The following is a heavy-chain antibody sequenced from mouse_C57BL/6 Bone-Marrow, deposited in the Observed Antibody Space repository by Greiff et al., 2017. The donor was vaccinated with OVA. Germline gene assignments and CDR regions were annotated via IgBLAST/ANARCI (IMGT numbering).Heavy chain of an antibody. CDR3: ARDRGYGSSPRWYFDV. V-gene: IGHV3-6*01. Sequence: EVKLQESGPGLVKPSQSLSLTCSVTGYSITSGYYWNWIRQFPGNKLEWMGYISYDGSNNYNPSLKNRISITRDTSKNQFFLKLNSVTTEDTATYYCARDRGYGSSPRWYFDVWGTGTTVTVSS. CDR1: GYSITSGYY. J-gene: IGHJ1*03. D-gene: IGHD1-1*01. CDR2: ISYDGSN.